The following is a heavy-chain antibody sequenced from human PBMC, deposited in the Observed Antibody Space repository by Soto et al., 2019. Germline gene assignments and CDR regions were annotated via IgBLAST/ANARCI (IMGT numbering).Heavy chain of an antibody. Sequence: GGSLRLSCAASGFTFSSYWMSWVRQAPGKGLEWVANIKQDGSEKYYVDSVKGRFTISRDNAKNSLYLQMNSLRAEDTAVDYCARVGYSSSWYFDYWGQGTLVTVSS. D-gene: IGHD6-13*01. CDR1: GFTFSSYW. J-gene: IGHJ4*02. CDR2: IKQDGSEK. V-gene: IGHV3-7*01. CDR3: ARVGYSSSWYFDY.